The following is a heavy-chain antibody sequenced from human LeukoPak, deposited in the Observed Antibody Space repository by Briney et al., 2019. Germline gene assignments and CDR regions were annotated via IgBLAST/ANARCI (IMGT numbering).Heavy chain of an antibody. Sequence: GGSLRLSCAASGFTFSSYRMHWVRQAPGKGLVWVSRINSDGSTTSYADSVKGRFTISRDNAKNTLYLQMDSLRVEDTAVYYCGRITGAYNLVDYWGQGTLVTVSS. J-gene: IGHJ4*02. CDR2: INSDGSTT. CDR1: GFTFSSYR. V-gene: IGHV3-74*01. CDR3: GRITGAYNLVDY. D-gene: IGHD1-14*01.